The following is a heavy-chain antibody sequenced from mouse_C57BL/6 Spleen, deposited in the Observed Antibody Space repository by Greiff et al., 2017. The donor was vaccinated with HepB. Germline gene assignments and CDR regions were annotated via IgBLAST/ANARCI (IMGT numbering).Heavy chain of an antibody. V-gene: IGHV1-47*01. D-gene: IGHD2-4*01. J-gene: IGHJ4*01. CDR1: GYTFTDYY. Sequence: QVQLQQSGAELVKPGASVKISCKASGYTFTDYYINWVKQRPGQGLEWIGNFHPYNDDTKYNEKFKGKATLTVEKSSSTVYLELSRLTSDDSAVYYCARGGDYDYYAMDYWGQGTSVTVSS. CDR2: FHPYNDDT. CDR3: ARGGDYDYYAMDY.